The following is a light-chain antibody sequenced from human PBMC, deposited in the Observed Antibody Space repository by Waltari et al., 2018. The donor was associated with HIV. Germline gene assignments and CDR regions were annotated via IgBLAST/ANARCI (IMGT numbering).Light chain of an antibody. CDR3: SSFRSGSTLVV. CDR1: RSDVGGYNY. V-gene: IGLV2-14*01. CDR2: EVS. Sequence: QSALTQPASVSGSPGQSITISCTGTRSDVGGYNYVSWYQQYPGKAPKLMIYEVSYRPSGVSNRFSGSKSGNTASLTISGLQAEDEAEYYCSSFRSGSTLVVFGGGTKLTVL. J-gene: IGLJ2*01.